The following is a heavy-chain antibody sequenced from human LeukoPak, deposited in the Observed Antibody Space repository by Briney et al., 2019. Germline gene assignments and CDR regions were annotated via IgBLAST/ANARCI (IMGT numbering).Heavy chain of an antibody. CDR2: ISAYNGNT. V-gene: IGHV1-18*01. D-gene: IGHD2-8*01. Sequence: ASVKVSCKASGYTFTSYGINWVRQAPGQGLEWMGWISAYNGNTNYAQKLQGRVTMTTDTSTSTAYMELRSLRSDDTAVYYCARGLYCTNGVCYVVAFDIWGQGTMVTVSS. CDR1: GYTFTSYG. J-gene: IGHJ3*02. CDR3: ARGLYCTNGVCYVVAFDI.